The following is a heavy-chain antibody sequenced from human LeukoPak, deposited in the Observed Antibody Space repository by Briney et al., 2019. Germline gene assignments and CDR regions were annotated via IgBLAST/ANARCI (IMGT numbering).Heavy chain of an antibody. CDR1: GGSISSYY. CDR3: ASTTRVHGSGSYSFDY. Sequence: SETLSLTCTVSGGSISSYYWSWIRQPPGKGLEWIGYIYYSGSTNYNPSLKSRVTISVDTSKNQFSLKLSSVTAADTAVYYCASTTRVHGSGSYSFDYWGQGTLVTVSS. D-gene: IGHD3-10*01. CDR2: IYYSGST. J-gene: IGHJ4*02. V-gene: IGHV4-59*01.